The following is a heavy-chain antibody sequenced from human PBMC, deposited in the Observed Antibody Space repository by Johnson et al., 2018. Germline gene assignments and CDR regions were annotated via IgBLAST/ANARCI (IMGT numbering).Heavy chain of an antibody. CDR2: ISSSSSTI. V-gene: IGHV3-48*02. CDR3: ARDLGYGGSFAQH. CDR1: GFTFSNYN. Sequence: VQLVESGGGLVQPGGSLRLSCAASGFTFSNYNMNWVRQAPGKGLEWVSYISSSSSTIYYAASVKGRFPISRDNAKNSLYRQMKSLRDEGTALYYCARDLGYGGSFAQHWGQGTLVTVSS. D-gene: IGHD1-26*01. J-gene: IGHJ1*01.